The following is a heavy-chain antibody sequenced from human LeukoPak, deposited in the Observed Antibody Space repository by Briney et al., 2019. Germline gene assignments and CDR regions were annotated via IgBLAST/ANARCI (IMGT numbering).Heavy chain of an antibody. CDR3: AKDKGYSSGWYFDY. Sequence: GGSLRLSCAASGFTFSSYTMSWVRQAPGKGLEWVSTITTSDGNTYYADSVKGRFTISRDNSKNTLYLQMNSLRAEDTAVYYCAKDKGYSSGWYFDYWGQGTLVTVSS. J-gene: IGHJ4*02. CDR1: GFTFSSYT. V-gene: IGHV3-23*01. D-gene: IGHD6-19*01. CDR2: ITTSDGNT.